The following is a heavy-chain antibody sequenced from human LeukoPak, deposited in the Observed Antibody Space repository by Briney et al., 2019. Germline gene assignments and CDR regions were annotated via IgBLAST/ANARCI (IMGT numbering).Heavy chain of an antibody. V-gene: IGHV3-23*01. Sequence: GGSLRLSCVASGFTFSNYAMIWVRRAPGKGREEGSAITGSGTNRYYADSLKRRFTTSRDNSKNTVFLQINRARNEETAIYYCVIWGDYDVLTAYYVPDYWGQGTLVTVAS. CDR1: GFTFSNYA. CDR2: ITGSGTNR. J-gene: IGHJ4*02. CDR3: VIWGDYDVLTAYYVPDY. D-gene: IGHD3-9*01.